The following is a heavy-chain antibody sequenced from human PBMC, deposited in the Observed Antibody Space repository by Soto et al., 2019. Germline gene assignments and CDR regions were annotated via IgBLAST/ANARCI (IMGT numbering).Heavy chain of an antibody. CDR2: IYYSGST. V-gene: IGHV4-31*03. J-gene: IGHJ4*02. CDR1: GGSISSGGYY. Sequence: PSETLSLTCTVSGGSISSGGYYWSWIRQHPGKGLEWIGYIYYSGSTYYNPSLKSRVTISVDTSKNQLSLKLSSVTAADTAVYYCARGRHLHVGYFDYWGQGTLVTVSS. D-gene: IGHD3-10*02. CDR3: ARGRHLHVGYFDY.